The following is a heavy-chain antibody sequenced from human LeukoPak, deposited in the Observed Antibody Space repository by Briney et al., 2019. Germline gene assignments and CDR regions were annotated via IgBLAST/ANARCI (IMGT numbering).Heavy chain of an antibody. Sequence: PSKTLSLTCTVSGGSISSSTYSWTWIRQPPGKGLEWVGNINYSGSTHYYPSLKSRVTISVDRSKNQFSLKLSSVTAADTAVYSCARERGLGVISPYIDYWGQGTQVTVSS. CDR2: INYSGST. CDR1: GGSISSSTYS. V-gene: IGHV4-39*02. D-gene: IGHD2-21*01. CDR3: ARERGLGVISPYIDY. J-gene: IGHJ4*02.